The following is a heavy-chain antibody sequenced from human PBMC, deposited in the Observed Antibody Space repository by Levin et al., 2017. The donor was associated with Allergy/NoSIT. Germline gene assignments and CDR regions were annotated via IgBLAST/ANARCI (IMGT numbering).Heavy chain of an antibody. CDR2: IHHSGST. CDR1: GGSLSGYY. D-gene: IGHD4-23*01. CDR3: ARYGGSPLWHFDR. J-gene: IGHJ2*01. Sequence: SETLSLTCAVYGGSLSGYYWSWVRQPPGKGLEWIGEIHHSGSTNYNPSLKSRPTISVDTSKNQFSLKLTSVTAADTAVYHCARYGGSPLWHFDRWGRGTLVTVSS. V-gene: IGHV4-34*01.